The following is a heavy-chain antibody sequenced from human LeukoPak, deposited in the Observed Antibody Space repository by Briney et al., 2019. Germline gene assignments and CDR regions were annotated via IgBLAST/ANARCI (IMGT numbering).Heavy chain of an antibody. CDR1: GGSISSSSYY. CDR3: ARRVVTMVRGVRFLTAFDP. J-gene: IGHJ5*02. V-gene: IGHV4-39*01. CDR2: IYYSGST. Sequence: SETLSLTCTVSGGSISSSSYYWGWIRQPPGKGPEWIGSIYYSGSTYYNPSLKSRVTISVDTSKNQFSLKLSSVTAADTAVYYCARRVVTMVRGVRFLTAFDPWGQGTLVTVSS. D-gene: IGHD3-10*01.